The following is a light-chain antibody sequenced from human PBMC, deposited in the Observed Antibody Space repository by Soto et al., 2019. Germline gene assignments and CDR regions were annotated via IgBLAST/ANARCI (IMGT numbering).Light chain of an antibody. CDR3: QLYNNWPLLYT. Sequence: ELVLTQSPATLSVSPGEGATLSCRASQSISNNLVWYQQKPGQAPRLLIYGASTRASGIPARFSGSGSGTEFNLTISSLQSEDFAVYYWQLYNNWPLLYTFGQGTRLEIK. CDR1: QSISNN. J-gene: IGKJ2*01. CDR2: GAS. V-gene: IGKV3-15*01.